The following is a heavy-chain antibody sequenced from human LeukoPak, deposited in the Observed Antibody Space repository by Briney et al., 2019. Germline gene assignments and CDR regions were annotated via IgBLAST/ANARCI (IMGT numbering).Heavy chain of an antibody. CDR1: GESFRGYY. Sequence: SETLSLTCAVYGESFRGYYGSWIRQPPGKGVEWIGEINHSGSNIHNPSLKSRVNISVETCKNQFSLNLSSVTVAGTAVYYVASLHSTPRWGQGTLVTVSS. CDR3: ASLHSTPR. V-gene: IGHV4-34*01. CDR2: INHSGSN. J-gene: IGHJ4*02. D-gene: IGHD2-15*01.